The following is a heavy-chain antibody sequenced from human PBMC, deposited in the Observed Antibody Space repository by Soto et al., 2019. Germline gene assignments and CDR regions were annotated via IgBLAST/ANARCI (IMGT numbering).Heavy chain of an antibody. CDR3: TRSGKSGYDYLPYYFDY. V-gene: IGHV3-49*03. D-gene: IGHD5-12*01. CDR1: GFTFGDYA. Sequence: EVQLVESGGGLVQPGRSLRLSCTASGFTFGDYAMSWFRQAPGKGLEWVGFIRSKAYGGTTEYAASVKGRFTISRDYSNSIAYLQMNSLKTEDTAVYYCTRSGKSGYDYLPYYFDYWGQGTLVTVSS. CDR2: IRSKAYGGTT. J-gene: IGHJ4*02.